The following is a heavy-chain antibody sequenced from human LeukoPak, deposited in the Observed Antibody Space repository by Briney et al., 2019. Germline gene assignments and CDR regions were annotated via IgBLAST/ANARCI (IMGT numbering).Heavy chain of an antibody. CDR1: GYTFTSYY. CDR3: ARTIVDGGTNY. V-gene: IGHV1-46*01. CDR2: INPSGGST. Sequence: ASVKVSCKASGYTFTSYYIHWVRQAPGQVLEWMGKINPSGGSTSYAQKFQGRVTMTRDTSTSTAYMELSSLRSDDTAVYYCARTIVDGGTNYWGQGTLVTVSS. J-gene: IGHJ4*02. D-gene: IGHD2-15*01.